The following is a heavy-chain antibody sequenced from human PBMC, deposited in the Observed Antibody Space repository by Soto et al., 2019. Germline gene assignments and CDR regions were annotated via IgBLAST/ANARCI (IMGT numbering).Heavy chain of an antibody. CDR3: ARSEVIPEGCDY. D-gene: IGHD3-16*02. CDR2: INAGKGNT. V-gene: IGHV1-3*01. CDR1: GYIFTTYA. J-gene: IGHJ4*02. Sequence: ASVKVSCKASGYIFTTYALHWVRQAPGQRLEWMGWINAGKGNTKYSQKFQDRVTIARDTSASVAYMELSSLASEDTAVYYCARSEVIPEGCDYWGQGTLVTVSS.